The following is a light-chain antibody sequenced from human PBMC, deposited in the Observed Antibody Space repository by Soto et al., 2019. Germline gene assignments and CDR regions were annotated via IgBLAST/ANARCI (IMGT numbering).Light chain of an antibody. CDR3: AAWDDSLSGVV. CDR1: SSNIGSNY. Sequence: QSVLTQPPSASGTPGQRVTISCSGSSSNIGSNYVYWYQQLPGTAPKLLIYRNNQRPSGVHDRFSGSRSGTSAPLAISGLRSGDEADYYCAAWDDSLSGVVFGGGTKLTVL. V-gene: IGLV1-47*01. J-gene: IGLJ2*01. CDR2: RNN.